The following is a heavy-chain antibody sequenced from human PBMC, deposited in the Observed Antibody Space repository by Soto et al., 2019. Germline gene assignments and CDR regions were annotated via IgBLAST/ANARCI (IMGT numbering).Heavy chain of an antibody. V-gene: IGHV1-46*01. D-gene: IGHD3-16*01. CDR1: GFTFTSNY. CDR2: INPLSGGA. J-gene: IGHJ6*02. CDR3: ARGEMDV. Sequence: QVQLVQSGAEVKRPGASVEISCKTSGFTFTSNYLHWVRQAPGQGLEWVAMINPLSGGATYSEKFRGRVTVTRDTSTSAIYLEVTSLTPEDTAVYYCARGEMDVWGRGTTVTVSS.